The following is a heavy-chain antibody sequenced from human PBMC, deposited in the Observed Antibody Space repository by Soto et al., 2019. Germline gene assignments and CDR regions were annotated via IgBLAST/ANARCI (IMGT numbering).Heavy chain of an antibody. J-gene: IGHJ4*02. D-gene: IGHD2-21*01. CDR2: IWYDGNKK. V-gene: IGHV3-33*01. Sequence: QVQLVESGGGVVQPGGSLRLSCVASGFTFSSYGMHWVRQAPGKGLEWVAVIWYDGNKKYYADSVKGRFTISRDNSKNTLYVQMTSLKAEDTAVYYSARGLHSLFDYCGQGALVNVSS. CDR1: GFTFSSYG. CDR3: ARGLHSLFDY.